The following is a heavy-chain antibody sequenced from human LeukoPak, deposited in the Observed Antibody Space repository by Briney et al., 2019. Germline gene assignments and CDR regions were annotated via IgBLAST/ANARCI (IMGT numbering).Heavy chain of an antibody. CDR3: ARALDNMLAGYAFDI. Sequence: PSETLSLTCTVSGGSISSDAYYWSWIRQTAGKGLEWIGRVYASGNSNSNPSLKSRVTISMNTSKNQFSLRLTSVTAEDTAVYYCARALDNMLAGYAFDIWGQGAMVTVSS. V-gene: IGHV4-61*02. J-gene: IGHJ3*02. CDR1: GGSISSDAYY. D-gene: IGHD3/OR15-3a*01. CDR2: VYASGNS.